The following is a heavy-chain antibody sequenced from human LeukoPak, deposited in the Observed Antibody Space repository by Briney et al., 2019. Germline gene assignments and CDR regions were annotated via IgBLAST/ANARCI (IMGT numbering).Heavy chain of an antibody. CDR1: GFTSSSYT. V-gene: IGHV3-21*01. D-gene: IGHD6-19*01. J-gene: IGHJ3*02. CDR3: ARHVYSSGWGAFDI. Sequence: GGSLRLSCAAPGFTSSSYTMNWVRQAPGKGLEWVSSISRSATYLYYADSLQGRFTVSRDDAKSSLYLQMNSLSAEDTAVYYCARHVYSSGWGAFDIWGQGTMVTVSS. CDR2: ISRSATYL.